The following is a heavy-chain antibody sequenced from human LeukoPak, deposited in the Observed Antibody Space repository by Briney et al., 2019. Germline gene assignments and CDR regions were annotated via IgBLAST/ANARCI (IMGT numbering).Heavy chain of an antibody. CDR2: INPNSGGT. Sequence: ASVKVSCKASGYTFTGYYMHWVRQAPGQGLEWMGCINPNSGGTNYAPKFQGRVTMTRDTSIRRAYMELSRLRSDDTAVYYCARVRSDYYDSIGYYLDDEFDYCGQGALVTVSS. D-gene: IGHD3-22*01. J-gene: IGHJ4*02. CDR1: GYTFTGYY. CDR3: ARVRSDYYDSIGYYLDDEFDY. V-gene: IGHV1-2*02.